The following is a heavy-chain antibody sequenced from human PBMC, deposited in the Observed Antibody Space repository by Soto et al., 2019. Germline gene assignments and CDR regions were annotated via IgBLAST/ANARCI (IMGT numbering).Heavy chain of an antibody. CDR1: GFTFSSYS. CDR2: ISSSSSYI. CDR3: ARDFARSTYYDDY. J-gene: IGHJ4*02. Sequence: PGGSLRLSCAASGFTFSSYSMNWVRQAPGKGLAWVSSISSSSSYIYYADSVKGRFTISRDNAKNSLYLQMNSLRAEDTAVYYCARDFARSTYYDDYWGQGTLVTVSS. D-gene: IGHD3-3*01. V-gene: IGHV3-21*01.